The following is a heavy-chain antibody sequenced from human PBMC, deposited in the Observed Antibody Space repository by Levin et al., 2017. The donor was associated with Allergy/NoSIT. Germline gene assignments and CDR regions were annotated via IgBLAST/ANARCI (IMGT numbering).Heavy chain of an antibody. CDR1: GFTFSSYS. CDR3: ARRDSGSGWYVDY. J-gene: IGHJ4*02. D-gene: IGHD6-19*01. Sequence: GESLKISCAASGFTFSSYSMNWVRQAPGKGLEWVSSISSSSTYIYYADSMKGRFTISRDNAKNSLYLQMNSLRAEDTAVYYCARRDSGSGWYVDYWGQGTLVTVSS. CDR2: ISSSSTYI. V-gene: IGHV3-21*01.